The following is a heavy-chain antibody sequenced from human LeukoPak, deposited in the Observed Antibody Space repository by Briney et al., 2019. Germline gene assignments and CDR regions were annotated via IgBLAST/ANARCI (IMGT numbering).Heavy chain of an antibody. Sequence: GGSLRLSCAASGFTFSSYSMNWVRQAPGKGLEWVSSISTSSSYIYYADSVKGRFTISRDNAKNSLYLQMNILVAEATAVYYYDRDVLTYYDILTGYHGPENDDAFDIWGQGTMVTVSS. D-gene: IGHD3-9*01. CDR2: ISTSSSYI. CDR1: GFTFSSYS. CDR3: DRDVLTYYDILTGYHGPENDDAFDI. J-gene: IGHJ3*02. V-gene: IGHV3-21*01.